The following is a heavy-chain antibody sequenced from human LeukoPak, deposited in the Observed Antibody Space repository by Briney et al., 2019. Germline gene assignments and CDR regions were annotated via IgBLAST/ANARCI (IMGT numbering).Heavy chain of an antibody. V-gene: IGHV4-39*01. CDR3: ARLSSGGSYYRGFDYFDY. CDR2: IYYSGST. J-gene: IGHJ4*02. Sequence: PSETLSLTCTVSGGSISSSSYYWGWIRQPPGKGLEWIGSIYYSGSTYYNPSLKSRVTISVDTSKNQFSLKLSSVTAADTAVYYCARLSSGGSYYRGFDYFDYWGQGTLVTVSS. D-gene: IGHD1-26*01. CDR1: GGSISSSSYY.